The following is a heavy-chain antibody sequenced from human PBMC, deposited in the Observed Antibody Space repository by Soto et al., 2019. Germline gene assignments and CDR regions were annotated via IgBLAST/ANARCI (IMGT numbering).Heavy chain of an antibody. Sequence: GGSLRLSCAASGFTFSSYGMNWVRQAPGKGLEWFSYISSTSTTYYADSVKGRFTISRDNAKNSLYLHMNSLRAEDTAMYYCARRPMGATHSFDYWGQGILVTVSS. D-gene: IGHD1-26*01. CDR3: ARRPMGATHSFDY. CDR2: ISSTSTT. J-gene: IGHJ4*02. V-gene: IGHV3-48*01. CDR1: GFTFSSYG.